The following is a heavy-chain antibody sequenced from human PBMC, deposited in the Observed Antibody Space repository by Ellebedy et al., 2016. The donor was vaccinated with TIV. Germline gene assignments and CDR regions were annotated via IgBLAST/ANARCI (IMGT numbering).Heavy chain of an antibody. CDR2: IYTSWST. D-gene: IGHD4-23*01. Sequence: SETLSLTCTVSGGSISSYYWSWIRQPAGKGLEWIGRIYTSWSTNYNPSLKSRVTISVDTSKNQFSLKLSSVTAADTAVYYCARWFYGGKGSSYFDYWGQGTLVTVSS. CDR1: GGSISSYY. J-gene: IGHJ4*02. V-gene: IGHV4-4*07. CDR3: ARWFYGGKGSSYFDY.